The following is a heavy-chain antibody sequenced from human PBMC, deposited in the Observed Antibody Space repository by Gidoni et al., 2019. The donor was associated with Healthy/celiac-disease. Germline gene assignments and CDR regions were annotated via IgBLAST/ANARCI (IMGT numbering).Heavy chain of an antibody. J-gene: IGHJ5*02. D-gene: IGHD2-15*01. CDR2: ISSSSSYI. V-gene: IGHV3-21*01. CDR3: ARAPTGSATFACWFDP. CDR1: GFTFSSYS. Sequence: EVQLVESGGGLVKPGGSLRLSCSASGFTFSSYSMNWVRQAPGKGLEWVSSISSSSSYIYYADSVKGRFTISRDNAKNSLYLQMNSLRAEDTAVYYCARAPTGSATFACWFDPWGQGTLVTVSS.